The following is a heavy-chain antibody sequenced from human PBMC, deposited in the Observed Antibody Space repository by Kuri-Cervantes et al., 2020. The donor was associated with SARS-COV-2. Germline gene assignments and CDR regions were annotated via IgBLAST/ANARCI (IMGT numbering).Heavy chain of an antibody. D-gene: IGHD6-13*01. CDR2: INHSGST. CDR3: ARAYSSSGRHYYGMDV. V-gene: IGHV4-34*01. Sequence: SETLSLTCAVYGGSFSGYYWSWIRQPPGKGLEWIGEINHSGSTNYNPPLKSRVTISVDTSKNQFSLKLSSVTAADTAVYYCARAYSSSGRHYYGMDVWGQGTTVTVSS. CDR1: GGSFSGYY. J-gene: IGHJ6*02.